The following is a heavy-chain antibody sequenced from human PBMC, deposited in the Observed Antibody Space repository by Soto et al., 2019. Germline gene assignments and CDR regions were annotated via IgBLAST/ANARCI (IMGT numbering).Heavy chain of an antibody. CDR2: ISSSSSVI. V-gene: IGHV3-48*01. Sequence: EVQLVESGGGLVQPGVSLRLSCATSGFILSDCAMNWVRQAPGKGLEWVSYISSSSSVIDYADSVKGRFTVARDNARSSLYLQRNSLRAEDTAVYYCARDLSWGSNWYYYMDVWRKGTTVTVSS. CDR1: GFILSDCA. D-gene: IGHD7-27*01. CDR3: ARDLSWGSNWYYYMDV. J-gene: IGHJ6*03.